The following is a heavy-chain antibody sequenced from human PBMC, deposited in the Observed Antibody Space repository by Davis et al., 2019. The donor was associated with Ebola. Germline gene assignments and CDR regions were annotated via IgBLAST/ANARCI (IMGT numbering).Heavy chain of an antibody. V-gene: IGHV4-59*12. CDR2: IYYSGST. D-gene: IGHD5-24*01. Sequence: PSETLSLTCTVSGGSISSYYWSWIRQPPGKGLEWIGYIYYSGSTNYNPSLKSRVTISVDTSKNQFSLKLSSVTAADTAVYYCARGGEEMATTRRGQFDPWGQGTLVTVSS. J-gene: IGHJ5*02. CDR1: GGSISSYY. CDR3: ARGGEEMATTRRGQFDP.